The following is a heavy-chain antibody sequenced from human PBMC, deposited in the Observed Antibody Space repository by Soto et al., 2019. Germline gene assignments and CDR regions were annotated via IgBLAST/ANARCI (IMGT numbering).Heavy chain of an antibody. Sequence: ASVKVSWKASGYTFTSYAMNWVRQAPGQGLEWMGWINTNTGNPTYAQGFTGRFVFSLDTSVSTAYLQICSLKAEDTAVYYCARDRYDILTGYYMYDYWGQGTLVTVSS. CDR3: ARDRYDILTGYYMYDY. D-gene: IGHD3-9*01. CDR2: INTNTGNP. V-gene: IGHV7-4-1*01. CDR1: GYTFTSYA. J-gene: IGHJ4*02.